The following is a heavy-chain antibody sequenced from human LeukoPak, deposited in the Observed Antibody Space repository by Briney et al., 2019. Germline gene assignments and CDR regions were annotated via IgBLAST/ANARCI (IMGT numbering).Heavy chain of an antibody. CDR2: ISSNSDNT. V-gene: IGHV1-18*01. CDR1: GYTFTSYG. CDR3: ARDWGSIKVITDY. J-gene: IGHJ4*02. Sequence: ASVKVSCKATGYTFTSYGISWVRQAPGQGLEWMGWISSNSDNTNYAQKLQGRVTMTTDTSTSTAYMELRSLRSDDTAVYYCARDWGSIKVITDYWGQGTLVTVSS. D-gene: IGHD3-16*01.